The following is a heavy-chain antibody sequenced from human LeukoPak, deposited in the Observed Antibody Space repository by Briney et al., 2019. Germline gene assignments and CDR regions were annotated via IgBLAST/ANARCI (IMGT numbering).Heavy chain of an antibody. J-gene: IGHJ3*02. V-gene: IGHV5-51*01. CDR2: IYPGDSDT. Sequence: GGSLKISCQGSGYSFTSYWIAWVRQMPGKGLEWMGIIYPGDSDTTYSPSFQGQVTISADKSISTAYLQWSSLKASDTAIYYCARQRFGNDAFDIWGQGTMVTVSS. CDR3: ARQRFGNDAFDI. D-gene: IGHD3-16*01. CDR1: GYSFTSYW.